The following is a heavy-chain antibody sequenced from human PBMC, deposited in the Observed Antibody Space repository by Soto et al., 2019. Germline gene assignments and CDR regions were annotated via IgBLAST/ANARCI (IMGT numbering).Heavy chain of an antibody. Sequence: SETLSLTCTVSGGSISSYYWSWIRQPPGKGLEWIGYIYYSGSTNYNPSLKSRVTISVDTSKNQFSLKLSSVTAADTAVYYCARTLNSDIVAGYWFDPWGQGTLVTVSS. D-gene: IGHD2-15*01. J-gene: IGHJ5*02. V-gene: IGHV4-59*01. CDR2: IYYSGST. CDR3: ARTLNSDIVAGYWFDP. CDR1: GGSISSYY.